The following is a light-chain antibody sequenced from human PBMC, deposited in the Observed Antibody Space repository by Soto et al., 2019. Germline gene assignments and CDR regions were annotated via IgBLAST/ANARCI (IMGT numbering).Light chain of an antibody. V-gene: IGKV3-11*01. CDR1: QSVSSS. J-gene: IGKJ3*01. CDR2: DAS. Sequence: EIVLTQSPDTLSLSPGERATLSCRASQSVSSSLAWYQQIPGQAPRLLIYDASNRATGIPARLSGSGSGTDFTLTISSLEPEDFADYYLQQRSNRPTKVTFGPETKVDIK. CDR3: QQRSNRPTKVT.